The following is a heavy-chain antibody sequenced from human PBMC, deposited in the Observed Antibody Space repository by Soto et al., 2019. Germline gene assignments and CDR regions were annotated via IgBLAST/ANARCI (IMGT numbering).Heavy chain of an antibody. CDR3: ARDQCLTTFGVYSMYYYGMDV. CDR1: GYTCTTSG. J-gene: IGHJ6*02. D-gene: IGHD3-3*01. V-gene: IGHV1-18*01. CDR2: ISTANGNT. Sequence: QVQLVQSGAEVKKPGASVKVSCKASGYTCTTSGLSLVRQAPGKGLQWMGWISTANGNTNYAQHLQGRVSMTTDTSTSTAYMDLRSLRSDDTAVYYWARDQCLTTFGVYSMYYYGMDVWGPWATVTVSS.